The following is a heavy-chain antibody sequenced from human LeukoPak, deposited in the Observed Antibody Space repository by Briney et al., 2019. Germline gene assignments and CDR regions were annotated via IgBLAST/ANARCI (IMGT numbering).Heavy chain of an antibody. CDR3: ARSLADWYFDL. CDR1: GGSTSSYY. CDR2: IYYSGST. D-gene: IGHD2-15*01. V-gene: IGHV4-59*08. Sequence: PSETLSLTCTVSGGSTSSYYWSWIRQPPGKGLEWIGYIYYSGSTNYNPSLKSRVTISVDTSKNQFSLKLSSVTAADTAVYYCARSLADWYFDLWGRGTLVTVSS. J-gene: IGHJ2*01.